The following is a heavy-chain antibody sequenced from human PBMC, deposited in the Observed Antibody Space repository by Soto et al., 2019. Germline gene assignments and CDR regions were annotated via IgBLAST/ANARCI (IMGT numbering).Heavy chain of an antibody. CDR2: IGSAGGT. CDR3: AKADEGGTHFEN. J-gene: IGHJ4*02. CDR1: GFTVSRYD. Sequence: EVQLVESGGGLVQPGGSLRLACAASGFTVSRYDMHWVRQATGKGLEWVSVIGSAGGTYYPGSVKGRFSISRENAQKSLYLQMTSLRAEETAVYYCAKADEGGTHFENWGQGTLVTVSS. V-gene: IGHV3-13*01. D-gene: IGHD2-15*01.